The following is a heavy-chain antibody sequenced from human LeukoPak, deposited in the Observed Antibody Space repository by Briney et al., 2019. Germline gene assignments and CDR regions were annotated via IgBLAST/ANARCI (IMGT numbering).Heavy chain of an antibody. Sequence: ASVKVSCXASGYTFTGYYMHWVRLAPGQGLEWMGWINPNSGGTNYAQKFQGRVTMTRDTSISTAYMELSRLRSDDTAVYYCARDLERRRHYDFWSGYYTFDYWGQGTLVTVSS. CDR3: ARDLERRRHYDFWSGYYTFDY. V-gene: IGHV1-2*02. J-gene: IGHJ4*02. D-gene: IGHD3-3*01. CDR2: INPNSGGT. CDR1: GYTFTGYY.